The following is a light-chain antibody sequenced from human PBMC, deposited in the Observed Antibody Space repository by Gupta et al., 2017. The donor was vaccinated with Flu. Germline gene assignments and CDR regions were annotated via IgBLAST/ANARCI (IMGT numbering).Light chain of an antibody. CDR3: HQRICGHPQYS. Sequence: VLTQSPATLSFSPGERSTLSCRASQSIGNFLAWYQQKPGQAPRRVIYETSNRAKGSPAIFSGSGVGTDCNFTIISREPEDFEVYYCHQRICGHPQYSFGQGTKVEIK. J-gene: IGKJ2*03. V-gene: IGKV3-11*01. CDR1: QSIGNF. CDR2: ETS.